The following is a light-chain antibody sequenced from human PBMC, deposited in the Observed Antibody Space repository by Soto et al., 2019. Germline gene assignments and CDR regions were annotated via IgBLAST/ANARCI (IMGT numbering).Light chain of an antibody. Sequence: EIVMTQPPATLSGSPGERATLSCRASQSVSCNLAWYRQKSGQAPGLLIYGASTRAPVIPARFSGSGSGTDFTLTISSLQSEDFAVYYCQQYNKWPRTFGQGTKVEIK. J-gene: IGKJ1*01. CDR1: QSVSCN. CDR2: GAS. CDR3: QQYNKWPRT. V-gene: IGKV3-15*01.